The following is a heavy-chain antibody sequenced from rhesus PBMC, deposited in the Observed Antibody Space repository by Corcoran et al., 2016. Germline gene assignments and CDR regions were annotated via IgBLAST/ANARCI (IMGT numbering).Heavy chain of an antibody. J-gene: IGHJ4*01. CDR3: ARHARTYSSGWPYYFDY. CDR2: IYGSGGST. Sequence: QVQLQESGPAVVKPSETLSLTCAVSGGSISSSNWWSWIRQSPGKGLEWIGGIYGSGGSTQYNPSLKSRGTISIDKSKNQVSLKLSSVTDADTTVYYCARHARTYSSGWPYYFDYWGQGVLVTVSS. D-gene: IGHD6-31*01. V-gene: IGHV4-93*02. CDR1: GGSISSSNW.